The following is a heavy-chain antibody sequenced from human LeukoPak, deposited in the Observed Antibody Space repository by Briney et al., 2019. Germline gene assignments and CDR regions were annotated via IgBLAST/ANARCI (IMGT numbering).Heavy chain of an antibody. J-gene: IGHJ5*02. Sequence: SVKVSCKASGGTFSSYAISWVRQAPGQGLEWMGGIIPIFGTANYAQKFQGRVTITADESTSTAYMELSSLRSEDTAVYYCARTGITYYDILPNWFDPWGQGTLVTVSS. V-gene: IGHV1-69*13. CDR1: GGTFSSYA. D-gene: IGHD3-9*01. CDR2: IIPIFGTA. CDR3: ARTGITYYDILPNWFDP.